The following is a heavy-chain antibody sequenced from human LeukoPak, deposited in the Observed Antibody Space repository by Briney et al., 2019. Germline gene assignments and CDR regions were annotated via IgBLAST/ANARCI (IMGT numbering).Heavy chain of an antibody. V-gene: IGHV1-18*01. CDR1: GYTFHTYD. J-gene: IGHJ3*02. Sequence: GASVRVSCRASGYTFHTYDITWVRQAPGQGLEWMGWIRSQNGATNYAQKLQGRVTMTTDASTSTVYMELRSLKSDDTAVYYRARVGRSGSPGAFDIWGQGTMVIVSA. CDR2: IRSQNGAT. CDR3: ARVGRSGSPGAFDI. D-gene: IGHD1-26*01.